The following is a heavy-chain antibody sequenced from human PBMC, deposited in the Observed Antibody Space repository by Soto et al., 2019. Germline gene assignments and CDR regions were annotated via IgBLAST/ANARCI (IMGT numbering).Heavy chain of an antibody. Sequence: GGSLRLSCAASGFTFSSYAMSWVRQAPGKGLEWVSAISGSGGSTYYADSVKGRFTISRDNSKNTLYLQMNSLRAEDTAVYYCATREGSSRHVAYFDYWGQGTLVTVSS. J-gene: IGHJ4*02. CDR1: GFTFSSYA. V-gene: IGHV3-23*01. CDR3: ATREGSSRHVAYFDY. D-gene: IGHD6-13*01. CDR2: ISGSGGST.